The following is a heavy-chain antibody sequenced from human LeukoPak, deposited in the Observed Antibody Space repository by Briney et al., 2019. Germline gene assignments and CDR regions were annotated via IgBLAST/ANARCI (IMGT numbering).Heavy chain of an antibody. CDR3: ARDRSDYGDH. V-gene: IGHV3-30-3*01. CDR2: ISYDGSNK. D-gene: IGHD6-19*01. J-gene: IGHJ4*02. Sequence: AGGSLRLSCAASGFTFSSYAMHWVRQAPGKGLEWVAVISYDGSNKYYADSVKGRSTISRDNSKNTLYLQMNSLRAEDTAVYYCARDRSDYGDHWGQGTLVTVSS. CDR1: GFTFSSYA.